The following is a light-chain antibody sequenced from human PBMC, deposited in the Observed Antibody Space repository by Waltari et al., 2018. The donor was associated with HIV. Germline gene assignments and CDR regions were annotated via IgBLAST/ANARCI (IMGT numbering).Light chain of an antibody. CDR1: SSDVGHYNY. V-gene: IGLV2-11*01. CDR2: YVN. Sequence: QSALTQPRSVSESPGQSVTISCTGTSSDVGHYNYVSWYRQYPGTAPKRIIVYVNKRPSVSPDRFSCSKAGNTASLTISGLQGEDEADYYCSSYAGRDTPNWVFGGGTKLTVL. CDR3: SSYAGRDTPNWV. J-gene: IGLJ3*02.